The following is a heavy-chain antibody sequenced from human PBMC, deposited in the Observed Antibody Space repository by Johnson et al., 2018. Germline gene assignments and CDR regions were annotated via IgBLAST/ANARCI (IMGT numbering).Heavy chain of an antibody. V-gene: IGHV3-73*01. CDR2: IKTKPNNYAT. J-gene: IGHJ3*02. CDR3: TRLIDGRRFVLDI. Sequence: EVQLVESGGGLVQPGGSLRLSCAASGFTFSGSAVHWVRQVSGSGLEWVGRIKTKPNNYATAYAASVKGRFTIFRDDSKNTAYLQMNSLKTEDPAVYFCTRLIDGRRFVLDIWGQGAMVTVSS. CDR1: GFTFSGSA. D-gene: IGHD2-15*01.